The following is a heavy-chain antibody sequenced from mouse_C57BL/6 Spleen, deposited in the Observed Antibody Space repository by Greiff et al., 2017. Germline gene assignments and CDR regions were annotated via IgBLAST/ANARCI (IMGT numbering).Heavy chain of an antibody. J-gene: IGHJ4*01. Sequence: VKVVESGPGLVAPSQSLSITCTVSGFSLTSYAISWVRQPPGKGLEWLGVIWTGGGTNYNSALKSRLSISKDNSKSQVFLKMNSLQTDDTARYYCARRNGYSFYYAMDYWGQGTSVTVSS. CDR1: GFSLTSYA. D-gene: IGHD2-3*01. V-gene: IGHV2-9-1*01. CDR3: ARRNGYSFYYAMDY. CDR2: IWTGGGT.